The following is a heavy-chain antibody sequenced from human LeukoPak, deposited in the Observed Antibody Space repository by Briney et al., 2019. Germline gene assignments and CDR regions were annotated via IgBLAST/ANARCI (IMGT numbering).Heavy chain of an antibody. CDR3: AIGSIAARYLGY. CDR2: IYYSGST. J-gene: IGHJ4*02. V-gene: IGHV4-59*01. D-gene: IGHD6-6*01. Sequence: PSETLSLTCTVSGCSISSYYWSWIRQPPGKGLEWIGYIYYSGSTNYNPSLKSRVTISVDTSKNQFSLKLSSVTAADTAVYYCAIGSIAARYLGYWGQGTLVTVSS. CDR1: GCSISSYY.